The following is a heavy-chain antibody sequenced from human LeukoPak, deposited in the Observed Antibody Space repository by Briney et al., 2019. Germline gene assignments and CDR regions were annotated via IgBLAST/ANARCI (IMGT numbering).Heavy chain of an antibody. CDR2: INKDGSEE. CDR3: ARSNPNRNALDL. CDR1: GFALSRYL. J-gene: IGHJ3*01. D-gene: IGHD1-14*01. Sequence: PGGSLRLSCAASGFALSRYLMSWVRQAPGRGLQGVANINKDGSEETYLDSVKGRFTVSRDNSKNSLFLQMNSLRGDDTAVYYCARSNPNRNALDLWGQGTMVTISS. V-gene: IGHV3-7*01.